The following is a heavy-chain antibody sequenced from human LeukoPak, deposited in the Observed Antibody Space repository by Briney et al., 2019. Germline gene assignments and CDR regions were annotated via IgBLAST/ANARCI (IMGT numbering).Heavy chain of an antibody. D-gene: IGHD5-12*01. J-gene: IGHJ4*02. CDR1: GFSLSNYA. CDR2: IIASSGST. CDR3: AKGGYDYVEIGYFDF. V-gene: IGHV3-23*01. Sequence: GGSLRLSCAPSGFSLSNYAMSWVRQAPGKGLEWVSLIIASSGSTVYADSVKGRFTISRDNSKNTLYLQMNSLRAEDTAVYYCAKGGYDYVEIGYFDFWGQGTLVTVSS.